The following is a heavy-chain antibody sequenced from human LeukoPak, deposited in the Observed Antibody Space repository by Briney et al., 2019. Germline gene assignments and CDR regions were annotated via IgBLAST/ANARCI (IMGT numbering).Heavy chain of an antibody. J-gene: IGHJ6*02. Sequence: GASVKVSCKASGYTFTSYGISWVRQAPGQGLEWMGWISAYNGNTNYAQKLQGRVTMTTDTSTSTAYMELRSLRSEDTAVYYCARGTNYDFWSGYYPLEYYYYGMDVWGQGTTVTVSS. V-gene: IGHV1-18*01. D-gene: IGHD3-3*01. CDR3: ARGTNYDFWSGYYPLEYYYYGMDV. CDR1: GYTFTSYG. CDR2: ISAYNGNT.